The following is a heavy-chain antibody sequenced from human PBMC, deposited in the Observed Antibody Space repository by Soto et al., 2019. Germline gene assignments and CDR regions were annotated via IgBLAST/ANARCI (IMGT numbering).Heavy chain of an antibody. CDR3: GHTIGAGSYVPY. CDR1: GDSIGNNNW. CDR2: IHHSGNT. Sequence: QVQLQESGPGLVKPSGTLSLTCAVSGDSIGNNNWWSWVRQPPGKGLEWIGEIHHSGNTNYNPSLKSRVSMSVEKSKNQFSLNLRSVTAADTAVYYCGHTIGAGSYVPYWGQGNLVTVSS. V-gene: IGHV4-4*02. D-gene: IGHD3-10*01. J-gene: IGHJ4*02.